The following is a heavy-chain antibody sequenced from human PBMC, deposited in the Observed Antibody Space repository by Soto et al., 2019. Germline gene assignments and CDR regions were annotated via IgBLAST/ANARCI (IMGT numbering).Heavy chain of an antibody. V-gene: IGHV4-34*01. J-gene: IGHJ6*02. CDR1: GYSISSGYY. CDR2: INHSGST. Sequence: SETLSLTCAVSGYSISSGYYWSWIRQPPGKGLEWIGEINHSGSTNYNPSLKSRVTISVDTSKNQFSLKLSSVTAADTAVYYCARGSVVRELLLVYYYHGMDVWGQGTTVTVSS. D-gene: IGHD1-26*01. CDR3: ARGSVVRELLLVYYYHGMDV.